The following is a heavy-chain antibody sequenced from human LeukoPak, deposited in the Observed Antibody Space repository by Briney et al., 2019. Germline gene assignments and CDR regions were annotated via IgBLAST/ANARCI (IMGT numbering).Heavy chain of an antibody. CDR1: GFTLSNAY. CDR3: TTTIVGVTTWFDP. CDR2: IKNKTNGGTT. V-gene: IGHV3-15*01. D-gene: IGHD1-26*01. J-gene: IGHJ5*02. Sequence: GGSLRLSCAASGFTLSNAYMSWVRQAPGKGLEWVGRIKNKTNGGTTDYAAPVKGRFTISRDDSKNTLYLQMNSLKTEDTAVYYCTTTIVGVTTWFDPWGQGALVTVSS.